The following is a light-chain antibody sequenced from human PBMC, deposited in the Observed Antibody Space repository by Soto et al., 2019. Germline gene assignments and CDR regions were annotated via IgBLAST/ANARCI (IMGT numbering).Light chain of an antibody. CDR1: QSVSSSY. J-gene: IGKJ2*01. V-gene: IGKV3-20*01. CDR3: QQYGSSPDT. Sequence: EIVLTQSPGTLSLSPGERATLSCMASQSVSSSYLAWYQQKPGQAPRLLIYGASSRATGIPDRFSGSGSGTDFTLTISRLEPEDFAVYYCQQYGSSPDTVGQGTKLEIK. CDR2: GAS.